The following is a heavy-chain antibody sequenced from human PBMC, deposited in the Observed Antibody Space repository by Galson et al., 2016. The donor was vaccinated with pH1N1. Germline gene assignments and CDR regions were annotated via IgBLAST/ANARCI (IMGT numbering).Heavy chain of an antibody. CDR2: FSGSGTST. V-gene: IGHV3-23*01. CDR1: GFTFRSYG. J-gene: IGHJ4*02. CDR3: ARVRLIMPGDPTGYFDF. Sequence: SLRLSCAASGFTFRSYGMSWVRQAPGKGLEWVSGFSGSGTSTYYADSVKGRFTISRDFSKNTLYLEMNSLRAEDTALYYCARVRLIMPGDPTGYFDFWGQGALVTVSS. D-gene: IGHD7-27*01.